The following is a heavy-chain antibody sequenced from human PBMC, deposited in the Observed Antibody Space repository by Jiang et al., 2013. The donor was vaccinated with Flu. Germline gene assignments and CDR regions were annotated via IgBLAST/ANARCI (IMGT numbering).Heavy chain of an antibody. D-gene: IGHD3-10*01. CDR3: ASNRAFYYDSGTYYAIDV. Sequence: CKASGFTFTRYWMHWVRQAPGKGLEWVSRSNTVGTNTAYADSVRGRFIISRDNARDTVYLQMNSLRPDDTAVYYCASNRAFYYDSGTYYAIDVWGQGTTVTVSS. CDR2: SNTVGTNT. V-gene: IGHV3-74*01. J-gene: IGHJ6*02. CDR1: GFTFTRYW.